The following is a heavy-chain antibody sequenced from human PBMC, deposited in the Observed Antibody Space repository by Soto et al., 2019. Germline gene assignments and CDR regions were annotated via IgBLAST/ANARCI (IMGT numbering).Heavy chain of an antibody. V-gene: IGHV1-18*01. CDR3: ARLMGVRGSVITLIPKYFDS. CDR2: ISAYNGNT. J-gene: IGHJ5*01. Sequence: ASVKVSCKASGYTFTIYGISWVRQAPGQGLEWMGWISAYNGNTNYAQKLQGRVTMTTDTSTSTAYMELRSLRSDDTAVYYCARLMGVRGSVITLIPKYFDSWGQGTRVTVSS. CDR1: GYTFTIYG. D-gene: IGHD3-10*01.